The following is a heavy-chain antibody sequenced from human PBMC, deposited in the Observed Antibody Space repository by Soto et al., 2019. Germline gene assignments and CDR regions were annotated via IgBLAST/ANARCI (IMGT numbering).Heavy chain of an antibody. CDR2: TGATGRTT. D-gene: IGHD1-20*01. Sequence: GGSLRLSCAASGFTFNIYAMTWVRQAPGEGLEWVSTTGATGRTTYYADSVKGRFTVSRDNSKNTLDLQMSNLRAEDTAVYYCATVHNTSRSFDYWGQGTLVTVSS. CDR3: ATVHNTSRSFDY. CDR1: GFTFNIYA. V-gene: IGHV3-23*01. J-gene: IGHJ4*02.